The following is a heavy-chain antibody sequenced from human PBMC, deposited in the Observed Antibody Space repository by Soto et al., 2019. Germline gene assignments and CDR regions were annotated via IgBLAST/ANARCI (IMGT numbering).Heavy chain of an antibody. D-gene: IGHD3-10*01. J-gene: IGHJ4*02. CDR2: IYYSGST. CDR1: GGSISSGAYY. Sequence: QVQLQESGPGLVKPSQTLSLTCTVSGGSISSGAYYWSWIRQPPGKCLEWIGYIYYSGSTYYNQSLKSRVTISVDTSKTQFALKLSSVTAADTAVYYCARAQGSGFLVSWGQGTLVTVSS. V-gene: IGHV4-30-4*01. CDR3: ARAQGSGFLVS.